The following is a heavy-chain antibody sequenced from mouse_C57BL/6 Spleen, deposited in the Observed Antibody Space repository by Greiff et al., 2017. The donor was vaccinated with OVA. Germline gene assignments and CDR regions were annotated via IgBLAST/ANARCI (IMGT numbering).Heavy chain of an antibody. V-gene: IGHV1-82*01. CDR2: IYPGDGDT. J-gene: IGHJ3*01. Sequence: QVQLQQSGPELVKPGASVKISCKASGYAFSSSWMNWVKQRPGKGLEWIGRIYPGDGDTNYNGKLKGKATLTADKSSSTAYMQLSSLTSEDSAVYFCASSYYSNLAYWGQGTLVTVSA. CDR3: ASSYYSNLAY. CDR1: GYAFSSSW. D-gene: IGHD2-5*01.